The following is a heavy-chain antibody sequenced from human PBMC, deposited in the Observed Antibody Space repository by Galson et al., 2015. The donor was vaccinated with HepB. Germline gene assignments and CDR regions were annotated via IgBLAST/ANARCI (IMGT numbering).Heavy chain of an antibody. J-gene: IGHJ4*02. CDR2: IYYSGST. CDR3: ARHGWIQLWFDY. Sequence: LRLSCAASGFTFSSYGMHWVRQAPGKGLEWIGSIYYSGSTYYNPSLKSRVTISVDTSKNQFSLKLSSVTAADTAVYYCARHGWIQLWFDYWGQGTLATVSS. D-gene: IGHD5-18*01. V-gene: IGHV4-39*01. CDR1: GFTFSSYG.